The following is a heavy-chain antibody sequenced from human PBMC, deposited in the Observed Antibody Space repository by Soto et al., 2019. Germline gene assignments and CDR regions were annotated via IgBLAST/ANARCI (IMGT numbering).Heavy chain of an antibody. CDR1: Y. CDR2: IYSSGAT. V-gene: IGHV4-31*02. J-gene: IGHJ5*02. Sequence: YWTWIRQVTGKGLEWIGYIYSSGATHYNPSLQSRPSMSLDTSRNQFSLKLTSVTVADTAVYYCAVHRATPGVAVSNCFGPLRQVSLVTVSS. CDR3: AVHRATPGVAVSNCFGP. D-gene: IGHD2-15*01.